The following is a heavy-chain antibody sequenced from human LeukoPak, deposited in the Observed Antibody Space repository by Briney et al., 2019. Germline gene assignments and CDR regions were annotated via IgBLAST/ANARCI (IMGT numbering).Heavy chain of an antibody. V-gene: IGHV3-7*04. D-gene: IGHD6-13*01. CDR1: GFTFSSYW. CDR2: IKQDGSEK. J-gene: IGHJ3*02. CDR3: ARDIEAPGIAFDI. Sequence: GGSLRLSCTASGFTFSSYWMNWVRQAPGKGLEWVANIKQDGSEKYYVDSVKGRFTISRDNAKNSLYLQMNSLRAEHTAVYYCARDIEAPGIAFDIWGRGTMVTVSS.